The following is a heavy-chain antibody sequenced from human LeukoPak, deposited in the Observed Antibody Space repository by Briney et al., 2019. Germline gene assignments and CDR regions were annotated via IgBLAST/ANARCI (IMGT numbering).Heavy chain of an antibody. D-gene: IGHD3-3*01. CDR1: GGSISSGGYY. Sequence: PSQTLSLTCTVSGGSISSGGYYWSWLRQPPGTGLEWLGYIYHSGSTYYNPSLKSRVTISVDRSKNQFSLKLSSVTAADTAVYYCARGYLVFGMVIIDPGRMDVWGKGTTVTVSS. CDR3: ARGYLVFGMVIIDPGRMDV. V-gene: IGHV4-30-2*01. J-gene: IGHJ6*03. CDR2: IYHSGST.